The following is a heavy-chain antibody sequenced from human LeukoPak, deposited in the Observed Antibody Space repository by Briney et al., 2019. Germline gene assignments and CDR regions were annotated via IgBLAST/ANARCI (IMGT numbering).Heavy chain of an antibody. J-gene: IGHJ6*03. Sequence: PSETLSLTCTVSGYSISSGYYWGWIRQPPGKGLEWIGSIYHSGSTYYNPSLKSRVTISVDTSKNQFSLKLSSVTAADTAVYYCARGGSSSPGEDYYYYMDVWGKGTTVTVSS. CDR2: IYHSGST. CDR3: ARGGSSSPGEDYYYYMDV. V-gene: IGHV4-38-2*02. D-gene: IGHD6-13*01. CDR1: GYSISSGYY.